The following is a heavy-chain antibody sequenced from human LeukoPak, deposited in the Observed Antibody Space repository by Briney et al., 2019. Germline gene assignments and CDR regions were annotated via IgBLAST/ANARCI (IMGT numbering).Heavy chain of an antibody. CDR2: IIPIFGTA. CDR1: GGTFSSYA. D-gene: IGHD5-18*01. CDR3: ATKRGYSYGYFDY. Sequence: SVKVSCKASGGTFSSYAISWVRQAPGQGLEWMGGIIPIFGTANYAQKFQGRVTITADESTSTAYMELSSLRSEDTAVYYCATKRGYSYGYFDYWGQGTLITVSS. J-gene: IGHJ4*02. V-gene: IGHV1-69*13.